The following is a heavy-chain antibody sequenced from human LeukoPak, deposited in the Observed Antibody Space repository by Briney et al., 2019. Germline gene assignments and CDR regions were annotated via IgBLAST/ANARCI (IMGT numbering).Heavy chain of an antibody. J-gene: IGHJ3*02. CDR2: IKSKTGGGST. CDR3: TTDGYPSAFDI. V-gene: IGHV3-15*01. CDR1: GFTFSNAW. D-gene: IGHD3-22*01. Sequence: GGSLRLSCAASGFTFSNAWMSWVRQAPGKGLEWVGRIKSKTGGGSTDYAAPVKGRFTISRDDSKNTLYLQMNSLKTEDTAVYYCTTDGYPSAFDIWGQGTMVTVSS.